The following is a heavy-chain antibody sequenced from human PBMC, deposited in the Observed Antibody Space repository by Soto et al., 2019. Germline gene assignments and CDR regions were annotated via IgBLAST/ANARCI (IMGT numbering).Heavy chain of an antibody. Sequence: QVQLVQSGAEVKKPGASVKVSCKASGYTFTSYYMHWVRQAPGQGLEWMGIINPSGGSTSYAQKFQGRVTMNRDTSTSTVYMELGSLRSEDTAVYYCARGWVPAAMWSSKGYFDYWGQGTLVTVSS. J-gene: IGHJ4*02. CDR3: ARGWVPAAMWSSKGYFDY. CDR2: INPSGGST. CDR1: GYTFTSYY. D-gene: IGHD2-2*01. V-gene: IGHV1-46*01.